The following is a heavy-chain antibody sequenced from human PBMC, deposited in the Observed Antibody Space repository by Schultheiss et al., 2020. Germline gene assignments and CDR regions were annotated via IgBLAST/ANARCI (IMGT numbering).Heavy chain of an antibody. Sequence: SQTLSLSCTVSGGSISSYYWSWIRQPAGKGLEWIGRIYTSGSTNYNPSLKSRVTISVDTSQNQFSLRLSSVTAADTAVYYCARDLGLHYDFWSGPTSYYFDYWGQGTLVTVSS. J-gene: IGHJ4*02. V-gene: IGHV4-4*07. CDR2: IYTSGST. D-gene: IGHD3-3*01. CDR3: ARDLGLHYDFWSGPTSYYFDY. CDR1: GGSISSYY.